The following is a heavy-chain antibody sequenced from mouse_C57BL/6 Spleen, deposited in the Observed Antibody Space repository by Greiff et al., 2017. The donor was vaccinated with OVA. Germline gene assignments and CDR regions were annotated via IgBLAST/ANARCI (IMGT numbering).Heavy chain of an antibody. J-gene: IGHJ1*03. CDR2: IYPGDGDT. CDR3: ARSEYYGSSHWYFDV. D-gene: IGHD1-1*01. Sequence: QVQLQQSGPELVKPGASVKISCKASGYAFSSSWMNWVKQRPGKGLEWIGRIYPGDGDTNYNGKFKGKATLTADKSSSTAYMQLSSLTSEDSAVYFCARSEYYGSSHWYFDVWGTGTTVTVSS. CDR1: GYAFSSSW. V-gene: IGHV1-82*01.